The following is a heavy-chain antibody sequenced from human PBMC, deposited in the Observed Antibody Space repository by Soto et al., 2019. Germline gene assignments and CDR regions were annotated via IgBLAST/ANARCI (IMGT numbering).Heavy chain of an antibody. CDR3: AAWLVATGFGY. J-gene: IGHJ4*02. CDR2: ISYDGSNK. CDR1: GFTFSSYG. V-gene: IGHV3-30*03. Sequence: QVQLVESGGGVVQPGRSLRLSCAASGFTFSSYGMHWVRQAPGKGLEWVAVISYDGSNKYYADSVKGRFTISRDNSKNTLYLQMNSLRAEDTAVYYSAAWLVATGFGYWGQGTLVTVSS. D-gene: IGHD5-12*01.